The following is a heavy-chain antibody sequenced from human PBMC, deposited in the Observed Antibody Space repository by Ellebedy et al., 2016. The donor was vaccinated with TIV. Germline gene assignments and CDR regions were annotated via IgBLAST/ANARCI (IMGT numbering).Heavy chain of an antibody. J-gene: IGHJ4*02. Sequence: MPSETLSLTCTVSGGSISSEIYFWAWIRQPPGKGLERIGSIYYSGTTHYNPSLESRVTISVDTSKNLFSLKQSSVTAADTAVYYCARVGGYCSGGNCYRHFDYWGQGTLVTVSS. CDR3: ARVGGYCSGGNCYRHFDY. V-gene: IGHV4-39*01. CDR1: GGSISSEIYF. D-gene: IGHD2-15*01. CDR2: IYYSGTT.